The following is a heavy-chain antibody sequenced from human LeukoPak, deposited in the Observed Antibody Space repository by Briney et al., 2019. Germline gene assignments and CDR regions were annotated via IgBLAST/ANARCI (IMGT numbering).Heavy chain of an antibody. CDR3: ARGLGKGDY. D-gene: IGHD7-27*01. CDR2: ISSSGTTI. CDR1: GFTFSSYE. J-gene: IGHJ4*02. V-gene: IGHV3-48*03. Sequence: SGGSLRLSCAASGFTFSSYELNWVRQAPGKGLEWISYISSSGTTIYYTDSVKGRFTNSRDNAKNPLYLQMNSLRAEDTAVYYCARGLGKGDYWGQGTLVTVSS.